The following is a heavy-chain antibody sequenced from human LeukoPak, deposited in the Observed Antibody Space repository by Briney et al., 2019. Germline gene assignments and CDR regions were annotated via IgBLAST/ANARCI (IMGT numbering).Heavy chain of an antibody. D-gene: IGHD6-19*01. Sequence: GGSLRLSCAASEFSVGSNYMAWVRQAPGKGLEWVPLIYSGGSTYYADSVKGRFTISRDNSKNTLYLQMNSLRADDTAIYYCAKDLGPVALNGGDYWGQGTLLTVSS. J-gene: IGHJ4*02. V-gene: IGHV3-66*02. CDR3: AKDLGPVALNGGDY. CDR2: IYSGGST. CDR1: EFSVGSNY.